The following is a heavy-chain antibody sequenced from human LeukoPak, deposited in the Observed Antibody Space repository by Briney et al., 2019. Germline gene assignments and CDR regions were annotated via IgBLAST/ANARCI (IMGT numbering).Heavy chain of an antibody. CDR2: IYTSGST. J-gene: IGHJ4*02. D-gene: IGHD3-22*01. CDR1: GGSISSGSYY. Sequence: PSETLSLTCTVSGGSISSGSYYWSWIRQPAGNGLEWIGRIYTSGSTNYNPSLKSRVTISVDTSKNQFSLKLSSVTAADTAVYYCAREGESSGYFDYWGQGTLVTVSS. CDR3: AREGESSGYFDY. V-gene: IGHV4-61*02.